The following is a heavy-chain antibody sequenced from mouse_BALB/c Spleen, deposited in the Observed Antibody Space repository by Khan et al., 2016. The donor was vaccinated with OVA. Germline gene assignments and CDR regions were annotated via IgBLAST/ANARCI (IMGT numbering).Heavy chain of an antibody. CDR2: INPHIGEA. D-gene: IGHD1-1*01. CDR3: ARKNGSDVDY. Sequence: VQLKQSGPELVKPGASVKISCTASGYSFTGYFMNWVMQSHGKSLEWIGRINPHIGEAFYNQKFKGKATLTVDESSSTAHMELRSLASEDSAVYDCARKNGSDVDYWGQGTTLTVSS. CDR1: GYSFTGYF. J-gene: IGHJ2*01. V-gene: IGHV1-20*02.